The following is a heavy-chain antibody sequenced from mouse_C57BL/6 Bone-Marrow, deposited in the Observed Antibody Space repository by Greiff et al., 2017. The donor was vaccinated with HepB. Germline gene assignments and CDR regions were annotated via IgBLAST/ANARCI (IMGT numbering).Heavy chain of an antibody. CDR2: IWSGGST. CDR1: GFSLTSYG. Sequence: VKLMESGPGLVQPSQRLSITCTVSGFSLTSYGVHWVRQSPGKGLEWLGVIWSGGSTDYNAAFISRLSISKDNSKCQVFFKMNSLQADDTAIYYCASLSGSGWYFDVWGTGTTVTVSS. CDR3: ASLSGSGWYFDV. D-gene: IGHD3-1*01. J-gene: IGHJ1*03. V-gene: IGHV2-2*01.